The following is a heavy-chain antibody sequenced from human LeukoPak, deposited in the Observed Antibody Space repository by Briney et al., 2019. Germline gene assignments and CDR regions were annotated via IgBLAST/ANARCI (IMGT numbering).Heavy chain of an antibody. CDR3: ARVVTMVGHFDY. Sequence: ASVKVSCKASGGTFSSYAISWVRQAPGQGLEWMGGIIPIYGTANYAQKFQGRVTITADESTSTVYMELSSLRSEDTAVYYCARVVTMVGHFDYWGQGTLVTVSS. D-gene: IGHD3-10*02. J-gene: IGHJ4*02. V-gene: IGHV1-69*01. CDR2: IIPIYGTA. CDR1: GGTFSSYA.